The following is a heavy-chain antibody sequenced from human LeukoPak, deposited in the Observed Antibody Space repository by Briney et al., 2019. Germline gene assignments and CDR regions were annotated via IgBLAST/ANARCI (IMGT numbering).Heavy chain of an antibody. V-gene: IGHV4-34*01. J-gene: IGHJ5*02. Sequence: SETLSLTCAVYGGSFSGYYWSWIRQPPGKGLEWIGEINHSGSTNYNPSLKSRVTISVDTSKNQFSLKLSSVTAADTAVYYCATRGPTRHNWFDPWGQGTLVTVSS. CDR1: GGSFSGYY. CDR2: INHSGST. CDR3: ATRGPTRHNWFDP.